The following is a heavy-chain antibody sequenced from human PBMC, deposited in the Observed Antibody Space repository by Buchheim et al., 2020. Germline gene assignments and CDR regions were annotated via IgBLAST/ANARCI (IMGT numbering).Heavy chain of an antibody. CDR1: GGSISSSSYY. Sequence: QLQLQESGPGLVKPSETLSLTCTVSGGSISSSSYYWGWIRQPPGKGLEWIGSIYYSGSTYYNPSLKSRVTISVDTSKNQFSLKLSSVTAADTAVYYCAREDYDFWSGYNIPYYFDYWGQGTL. CDR3: AREDYDFWSGYNIPYYFDY. V-gene: IGHV4-39*07. J-gene: IGHJ4*02. CDR2: IYYSGST. D-gene: IGHD3-3*01.